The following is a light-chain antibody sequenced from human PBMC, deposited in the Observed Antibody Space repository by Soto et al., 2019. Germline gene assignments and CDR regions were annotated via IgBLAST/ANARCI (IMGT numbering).Light chain of an antibody. CDR1: QSVSSSD. V-gene: IGKV3-20*01. CDR3: QQYGGSPLYT. Sequence: EIVLTQSPGTLSLSPGDIATLSCRSSQSVSSSDLAWYQQKPGQAPRLLIYGASTRATGIPDRFSGSGSGTDFTLTISRLEPEDFAVYYCQQYGGSPLYTFGQGTKLESK. J-gene: IGKJ2*01. CDR2: GAS.